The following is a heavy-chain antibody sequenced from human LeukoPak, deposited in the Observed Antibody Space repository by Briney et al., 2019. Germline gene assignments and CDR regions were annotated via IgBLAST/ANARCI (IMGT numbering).Heavy chain of an antibody. J-gene: IGHJ4*02. CDR1: GYTFTSYG. V-gene: IGHV1-18*01. Sequence: ASVKVSCKASGYTFTSYGISWERQAPGQGLEWMGWISAYYGNTNYAQKLQGRVTMTTDTSTSTVYMELSSLRSEDTAVYYCAREQDSGSYQVFDYWGQGTLVTVSS. CDR2: ISAYYGNT. D-gene: IGHD1-26*01. CDR3: AREQDSGSYQVFDY.